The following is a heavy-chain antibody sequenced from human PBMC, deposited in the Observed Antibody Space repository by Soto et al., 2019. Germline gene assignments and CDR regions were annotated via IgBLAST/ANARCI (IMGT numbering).Heavy chain of an antibody. CDR3: ARGGSGSSWYETNAFDI. CDR1: GFTFSSYS. J-gene: IGHJ3*02. CDR2: ISSSSSTI. V-gene: IGHV3-48*02. Sequence: GGSLRLSCAASGFTFSSYSMNWVRQAPGKGLEWVSYISSSSSTIYYADSVKGRFTISRDNAKNSLYLQMNSLRDEDTAVYYCARGGSGSSWYETNAFDIWGQGTMVTVSS. D-gene: IGHD6-13*01.